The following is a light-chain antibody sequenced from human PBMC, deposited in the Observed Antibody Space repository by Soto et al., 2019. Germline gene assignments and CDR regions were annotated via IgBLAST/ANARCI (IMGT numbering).Light chain of an antibody. V-gene: IGKV2-30*01. CDR1: QSIVFSDGNAY. CDR3: VQGNHWPPT. Sequence: DVVMTQSPLSLPVTLGQPASISCRSSQSIVFSDGNAYLKWFHQRPGQPPRRLIYRASNRDSGVPDRFSGSGSGPDFTLEISSVDAEDVGVYYCVQGNHWPPTFGRGTKV. CDR2: RAS. J-gene: IGKJ1*01.